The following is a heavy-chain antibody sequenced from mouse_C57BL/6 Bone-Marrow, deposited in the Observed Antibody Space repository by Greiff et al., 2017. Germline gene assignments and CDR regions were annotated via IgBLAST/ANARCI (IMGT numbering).Heavy chain of an antibody. CDR3: ASRYYSNPFAY. CDR1: GFTFTDYY. D-gene: IGHD2-5*01. J-gene: IGHJ3*01. V-gene: IGHV7-3*01. CDR2: IRNKANGYTT. Sequence: EVMLVESGGGLVQPGGSLSLSCAASGFTFTDYYMSWVRQPPGKALEWLGFIRNKANGYTTEYSASVKGRFTISRDNSQSILYLQMNALGAEDSATYYCASRYYSNPFAYWGQGTLVTVSA.